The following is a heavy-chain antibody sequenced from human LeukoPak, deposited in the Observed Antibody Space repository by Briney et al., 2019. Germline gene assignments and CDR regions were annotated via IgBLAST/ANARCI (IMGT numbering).Heavy chain of an antibody. V-gene: IGHV3-23*01. CDR2: GGSGGST. Sequence: GGSLRLSCAASGFIFSNYAMTWVRQAPGKWLEWVSYGGSGGSTYYADSVKGRFTVSRDNSKSTLYLQMNSLTAEDTAVYYCAKMRGQYYHSYYMDAWGKGTTVTVSS. CDR1: GFIFSNYA. J-gene: IGHJ6*03. CDR3: AKMRGQYYHSYYMDA.